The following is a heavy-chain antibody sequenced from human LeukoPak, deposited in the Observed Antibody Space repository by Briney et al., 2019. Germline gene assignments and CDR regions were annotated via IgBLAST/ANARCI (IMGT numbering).Heavy chain of an antibody. Sequence: SETLSLTCAVYGGSFSGYYWSWIRQPPGKGLEWIGEINHSGSTNYNPSLKSRVTISVDTSKNQFSLKLSSVTAADTAVYYCASIAAAGIGHYYYYYMDVWGEGTTVTISS. CDR3: ASIAAAGIGHYYYYYMDV. CDR1: GGSFSGYY. D-gene: IGHD6-13*01. V-gene: IGHV4-34*01. J-gene: IGHJ6*03. CDR2: INHSGST.